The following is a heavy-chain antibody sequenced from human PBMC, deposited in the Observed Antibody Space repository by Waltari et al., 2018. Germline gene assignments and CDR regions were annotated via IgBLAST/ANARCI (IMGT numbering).Heavy chain of an antibody. D-gene: IGHD3-10*01. Sequence: EVQLVESGAGLVTRGRSLGPSCTASGFTFGDYAMSGFHQARGMGQEWVGYSASKAYGGQTEYAESVKGRFTISRDDSKSIAYLPMNSLTAEDTAVYHCTRDENPRTMVVTKFDYWGKGTTVIVSS. J-gene: IGHJ6*04. CDR3: TRDENPRTMVVTKFDY. CDR1: GFTFGDYA. CDR2: SASKAYGGQT. V-gene: IGHV3-49*05.